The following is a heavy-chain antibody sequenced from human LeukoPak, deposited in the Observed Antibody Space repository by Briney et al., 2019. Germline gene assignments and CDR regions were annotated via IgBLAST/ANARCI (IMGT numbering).Heavy chain of an antibody. D-gene: IGHD3-10*01. CDR1: GFTFSNHW. CDR3: ARIGGSGSYSGHYFDH. CDR2: ISTDGSVT. Sequence: GGSLRLSCAASGFTFSNHWLHWVRRAPGKGLVWVSRISTDGSVTSYADSVKGRFTISRDNAKNTMYLQMNSLRAEDTAVYYCARIGGSGSYSGHYFDHWGQGTLVTVSS. V-gene: IGHV3-74*01. J-gene: IGHJ4*02.